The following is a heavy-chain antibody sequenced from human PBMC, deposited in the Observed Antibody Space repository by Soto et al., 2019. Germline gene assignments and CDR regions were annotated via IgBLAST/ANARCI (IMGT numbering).Heavy chain of an antibody. V-gene: IGHV3-30*18. D-gene: IGHD3-3*01. CDR3: AKDAAAYYDFWSGNWFDP. CDR1: GFTFSSYG. Sequence: GGSLRLSCAASGFTFSSYGMHWVRQAPGKGLEWVAVISYDGSNKYYADSVKGRFTISRDNSKNTLYLQMNSLRAEDTAVYYCAKDAAAYYDFWSGNWFDPWGQGTLVTVSS. J-gene: IGHJ5*02. CDR2: ISYDGSNK.